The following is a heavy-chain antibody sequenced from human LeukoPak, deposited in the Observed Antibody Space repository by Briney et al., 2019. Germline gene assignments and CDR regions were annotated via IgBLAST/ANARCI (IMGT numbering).Heavy chain of an antibody. CDR2: IYYSGST. V-gene: IGHV4-39*07. Sequence: PSETLSLTCTVSGGSISSSSYYWGWIRQPPGKGLEWIGSIYYSGSTYYNPSLKSRVTISVDRSKNQFSLKLSSVTAADTAVYYCARFVAAANWFDPWGQGTLVTVSS. CDR3: ARFVAAANWFDP. D-gene: IGHD6-13*01. CDR1: GGSISSSSYY. J-gene: IGHJ5*02.